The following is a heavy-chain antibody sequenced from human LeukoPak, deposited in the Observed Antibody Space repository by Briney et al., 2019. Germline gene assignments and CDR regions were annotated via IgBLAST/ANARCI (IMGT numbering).Heavy chain of an antibody. CDR3: AHASSSWYHRIDY. V-gene: IGHV4-39*06. CDR1: GGSISSSSYY. J-gene: IGHJ4*02. Sequence: SETLSLTCTVSGGSISSSSYYWGWIRQPPGKGLEWIGSIYYSGSTYHNPSLKSRVTISVDTSKNQFPLKLSSVTAADTAVYYCAHASSSWYHRIDYWGQGTLVTVSS. D-gene: IGHD6-13*01. CDR2: IYYSGST.